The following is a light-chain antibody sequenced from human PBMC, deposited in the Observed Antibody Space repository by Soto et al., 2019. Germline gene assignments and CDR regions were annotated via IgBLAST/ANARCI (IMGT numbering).Light chain of an antibody. CDR1: QSVSST. Sequence: EIVMTQSPATLSVSPGESATISCRASQSVSSTLAWYQQKPGQPPRLLIYGASTRATGMPAMLSGSGSGTEFNLTISSLQSEDFAVYYWQQYSNWPRTLGQGTKVAIK. V-gene: IGKV3-15*01. J-gene: IGKJ1*01. CDR2: GAS. CDR3: QQYSNWPRT.